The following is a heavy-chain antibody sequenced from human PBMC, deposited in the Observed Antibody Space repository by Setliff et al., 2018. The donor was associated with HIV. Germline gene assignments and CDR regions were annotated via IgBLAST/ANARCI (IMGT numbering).Heavy chain of an antibody. CDR1: GFTFSDFY. J-gene: IGHJ4*02. D-gene: IGHD3-16*02. Sequence: LRLSCAASGFTFSDFYMSWIRQAPGKGLEWVSYIDSSGSTMYYADSVKGRFTISRDNAENSLYLQMNSLRADDTAVYYCARERAYDYLWGSYRSSQNSFDYWGQGTLVTVSS. CDR3: ARERAYDYLWGSYRSSQNSFDY. V-gene: IGHV3-11*04. CDR2: IDSSGSTM.